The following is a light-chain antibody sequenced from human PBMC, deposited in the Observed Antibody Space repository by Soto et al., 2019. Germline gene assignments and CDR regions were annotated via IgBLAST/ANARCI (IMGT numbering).Light chain of an antibody. V-gene: IGKV3-20*01. CDR3: QQYDNSPGYT. J-gene: IGKJ2*01. Sequence: EIALTQSPGTLSLSPGERATLSCRASKSVSSRDLAWYQQKPGQAPRLLIYATSSRAAGIPDRFSGSGSGTDFTLTISRLEPEDFAVYYCQQYDNSPGYTFGQGTKLEIK. CDR2: ATS. CDR1: KSVSSRD.